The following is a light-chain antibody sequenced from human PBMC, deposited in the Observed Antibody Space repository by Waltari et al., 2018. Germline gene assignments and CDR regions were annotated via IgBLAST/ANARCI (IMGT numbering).Light chain of an antibody. CDR3: QQYFSSPYT. CDR1: QSIGRY. J-gene: IGKJ2*01. Sequence: EIVLKQSPGHLSLSPGERTTLSCRASQSIGRYLIWYQQKPGQPPKLLIYWASTRESGVPDRFSGSGSGADFTLTISILQAEDVAVYYCQQYFSSPYTFGQGTRLEIK. V-gene: IGKV4-1*01. CDR2: WAS.